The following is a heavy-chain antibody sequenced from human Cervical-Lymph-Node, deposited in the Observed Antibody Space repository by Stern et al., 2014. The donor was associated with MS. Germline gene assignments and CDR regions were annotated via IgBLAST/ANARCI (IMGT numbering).Heavy chain of an antibody. CDR1: GGSISSGGYY. V-gene: IGHV4-31*03. J-gene: IGHJ6*02. CDR3: ARVDLRVVRQYGMDV. D-gene: IGHD3-10*01. Sequence: QVQLQESGPGLVKPSQTLSLTCTVSGGSISSGGYYWSWIRQHPGQGLEWIGYLYYSGSTYYNPSLESRATISVDTSKNQFSLMLSSVTAADTAVYYCARVDLRVVRQYGMDVWGQGTTVTVSS. CDR2: LYYSGST.